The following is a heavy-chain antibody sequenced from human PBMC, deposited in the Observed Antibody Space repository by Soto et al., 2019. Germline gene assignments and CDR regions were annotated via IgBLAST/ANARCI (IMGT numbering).Heavy chain of an antibody. CDR2: ISAYNGNT. CDR3: ARDLIREGFGELPDY. D-gene: IGHD3-10*01. Sequence: ASVKVSCKASGYTFTSYGISWELQAPGQGLEWMGWISAYNGNTNYAQKLQGRVTMTTDTSTSTAYMELRSLRSDDTAVYYCARDLIREGFGELPDYWGQGTLVTVSS. CDR1: GYTFTSYG. V-gene: IGHV1-18*01. J-gene: IGHJ4*02.